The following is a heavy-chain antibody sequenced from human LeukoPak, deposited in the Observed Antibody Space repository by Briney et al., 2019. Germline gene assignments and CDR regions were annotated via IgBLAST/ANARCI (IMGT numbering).Heavy chain of an antibody. CDR3: ARAFYYYGSGSYIFDH. Sequence: SQTLSLTCAIFGDSVSSTSAAWNWIRQSPSRGLEWLGRTYYTSRWYHDYALSVESRIIINPDTSKNQLSLQLKSVTPEDTAVYYCARAFYYYGSGSYIFDHWGQGTLVTVSS. D-gene: IGHD3-10*01. J-gene: IGHJ4*02. V-gene: IGHV6-1*01. CDR2: TYYTSRWYH. CDR1: GDSVSSTSAA.